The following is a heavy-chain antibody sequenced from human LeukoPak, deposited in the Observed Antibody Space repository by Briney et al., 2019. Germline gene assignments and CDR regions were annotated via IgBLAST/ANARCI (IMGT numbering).Heavy chain of an antibody. Sequence: SETQSLTCTVSGGSISSSSYYWGWIRQPPGKGLEWIGSIYYSGSTYYNPSLKSRVTISVDTSKNQFSLKLSSVTAADTAVYYCATSMVRGKDWFGPWGQGTLVTVSS. V-gene: IGHV4-39*01. CDR1: GGSISSSSYY. D-gene: IGHD3-10*01. CDR2: IYYSGST. J-gene: IGHJ5*02. CDR3: ATSMVRGKDWFGP.